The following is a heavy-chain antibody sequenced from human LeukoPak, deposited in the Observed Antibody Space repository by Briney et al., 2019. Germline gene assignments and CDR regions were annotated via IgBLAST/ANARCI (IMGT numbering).Heavy chain of an antibody. CDR2: ISISGSTI. J-gene: IGHJ6*04. D-gene: IGHD3-10*02. V-gene: IGHV3-48*04. Sequence: GGSLRVSCAASGFTFSSYSMNWVRQAPGKGLEWVSYISISGSTIYYADSVKGRFTISRDNAKNSLYLQMNSLRAEDTAVYYCAELGITMIGGVWGKGTTVTISS. CDR1: GFTFSSYS. CDR3: AELGITMIGGV.